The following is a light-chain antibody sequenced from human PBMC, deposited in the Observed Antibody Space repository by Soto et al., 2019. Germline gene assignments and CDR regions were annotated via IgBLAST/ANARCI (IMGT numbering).Light chain of an antibody. J-gene: IGLJ1*01. Sequence: QSALTHPASVSGSPGQSITISCTGTSSDVGSYNLVSWYQQHPGKAPKLMIYEASKRPSGVSNRFSGSKSGNTASLTISGLQAEDEADYYCCSYAGSSSNYVFGTGTKVTVL. V-gene: IGLV2-23*01. CDR2: EAS. CDR3: CSYAGSSSNYV. CDR1: SSDVGSYNL.